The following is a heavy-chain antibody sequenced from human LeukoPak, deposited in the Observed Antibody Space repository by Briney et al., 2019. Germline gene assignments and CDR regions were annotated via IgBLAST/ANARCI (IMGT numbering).Heavy chain of an antibody. V-gene: IGHV4-59*01. CDR1: GGSISSYY. CDR2: IYYSGST. D-gene: IGHD6-19*01. J-gene: IGHJ4*02. Sequence: SETLSLTCTVSGGSISSYYWSWIRQPPGKGLEWIGYIYYSGSTNYNPSLKSRVTISVDTSKNQFSLKLSSVTAADTAVYYCAKDSSGWYPGYWGQGTLVTVSS. CDR3: AKDSSGWYPGY.